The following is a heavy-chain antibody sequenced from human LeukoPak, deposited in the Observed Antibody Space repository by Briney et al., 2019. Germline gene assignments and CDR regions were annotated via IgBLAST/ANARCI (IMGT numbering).Heavy chain of an antibody. CDR2: IRGSGVST. Sequence: GGSLRLSCAASGFTFSSDSMTWVRQAPGKGLEWVSIIRGSGVSTFYADPVKGWFTISRDNHKNTLYLHMNSLSAEDTAVYYCAKDSFSSRWGQGTLVTVSS. CDR1: GFTFSSDS. D-gene: IGHD2-2*01. CDR3: AKDSFSSR. J-gene: IGHJ4*02. V-gene: IGHV3-23*01.